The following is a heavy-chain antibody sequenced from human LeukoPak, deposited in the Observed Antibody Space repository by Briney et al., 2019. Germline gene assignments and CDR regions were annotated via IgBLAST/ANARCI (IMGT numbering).Heavy chain of an antibody. Sequence: ASVKVSCKASGGTFSSYAISWVRQAPGQGLEWRGGIIPIFGTANYAQKFQGRVTITTDESTSTAYMELSSLRSEDTAVYYCARTIVGATWDLPENWFDPWGQGTLVTVSS. D-gene: IGHD1-26*01. CDR2: IIPIFGTA. CDR3: ARTIVGATWDLPENWFDP. CDR1: GGTFSSYA. J-gene: IGHJ5*02. V-gene: IGHV1-69*05.